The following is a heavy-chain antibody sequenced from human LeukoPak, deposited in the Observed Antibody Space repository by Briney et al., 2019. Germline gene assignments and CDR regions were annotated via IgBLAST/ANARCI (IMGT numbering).Heavy chain of an antibody. CDR1: GGSMNSYY. Sequence: SETLSLTCNVSGGSMNSYYWSWIRQPPGKGLEWIGYIYYSGSTNYNPSLKSRVTISVDTSKNQFSLKLNSVTAADTAVYYCARGELLATVVTPGGLNWFDSWGHGTLVTVSS. CDR2: IYYSGST. V-gene: IGHV4-59*12. J-gene: IGHJ5*01. CDR3: ARGELLATVVTPGGLNWFDS. D-gene: IGHD4-23*01.